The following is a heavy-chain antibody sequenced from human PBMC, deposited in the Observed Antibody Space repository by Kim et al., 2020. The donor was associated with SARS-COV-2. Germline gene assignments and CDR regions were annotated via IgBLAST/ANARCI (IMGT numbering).Heavy chain of an antibody. CDR3: ARPASGSYTYYFDY. CDR1: GFTFSSYA. CDR2: ISYDGSNK. Sequence: GGSLRLSCAASGFTFSSYAMHWVRQAPGKGLGWVAVISYDGSNKYYADSVKGRFTISRDNSKNTLYLQMNSLRAEDTPVYYCARPASGSYTYYFDYWGQGTLVTVSS. D-gene: IGHD1-26*01. J-gene: IGHJ4*02. V-gene: IGHV3-30*04.